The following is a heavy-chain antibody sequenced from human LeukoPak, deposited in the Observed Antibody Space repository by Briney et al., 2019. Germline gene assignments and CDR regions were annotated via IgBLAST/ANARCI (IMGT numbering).Heavy chain of an antibody. CDR2: IHTSGST. CDR1: GGSISSYY. J-gene: IGHJ3*02. CDR3: ARGKYSITGDAFVI. D-gene: IGHD1-26*01. V-gene: IGHV4-4*07. Sequence: ESSETLSLTCTVSGGSISSYYWSWIRQPAGKGLEWIGRIHTSGSTNYNPSLKSRVTMSVDTSKNQFSLKLSSVTAADTAVYYCARGKYSITGDAFVIWGQGTMVTVSS.